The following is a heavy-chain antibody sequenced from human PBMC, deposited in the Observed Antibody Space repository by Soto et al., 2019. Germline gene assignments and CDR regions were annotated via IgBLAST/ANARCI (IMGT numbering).Heavy chain of an antibody. CDR2: INPSGGST. CDR3: ARLVTMVRGVIFFDYYYGMDV. J-gene: IGHJ6*02. D-gene: IGHD3-10*01. V-gene: IGHV1-46*01. Sequence: ASVKVSCKASGYTFTSYYMHWVRQAPGQGLEWMGIINPSGGSTSYAQKYQGRVTMTRDTSTSTVRMELSSLRSEDTAVYYFARLVTMVRGVIFFDYYYGMDVWGQGTTVTVSS. CDR1: GYTFTSYY.